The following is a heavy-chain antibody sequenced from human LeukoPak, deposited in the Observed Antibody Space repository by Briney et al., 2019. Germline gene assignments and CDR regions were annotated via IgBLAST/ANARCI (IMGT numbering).Heavy chain of an antibody. CDR2: IYYSGST. CDR3: ARRDEPDSSLDY. CDR1: GGSISSYY. D-gene: IGHD6-13*01. J-gene: IGHJ4*02. Sequence: LSLTCTVSGGSISSYYWSWIRPPPGKGLEWIGYIYYSGSTNYNPSLKSRVTISVDTSKNQFSLKLSSVTAADTAVYYCARRDEPDSSLDYWGQGTLVTVSS. V-gene: IGHV4-59*08.